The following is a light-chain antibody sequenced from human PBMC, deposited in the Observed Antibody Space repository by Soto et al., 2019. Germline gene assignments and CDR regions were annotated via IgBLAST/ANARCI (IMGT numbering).Light chain of an antibody. CDR2: DAS. Sequence: DTQMTKSPSSLSASVGERVTITCRASQFISTYLHWYQQKPGKAPKLLIYDASRLQSGVPSRFGGSGSGADFTLTINSLQSEDFATYYCQQYYSDAPWTFGQGTKV. CDR1: QFISTY. J-gene: IGKJ1*01. V-gene: IGKV1-39*01. CDR3: QQYYSDAPWT.